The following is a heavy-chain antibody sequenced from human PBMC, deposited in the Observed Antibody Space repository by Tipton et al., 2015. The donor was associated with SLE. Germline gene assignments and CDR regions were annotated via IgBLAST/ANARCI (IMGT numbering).Heavy chain of an antibody. CDR2: IYYSAST. CDR3: ARSEYSSGLIDY. D-gene: IGHD6-19*01. J-gene: IGHJ4*02. V-gene: IGHV4-61*01. CDR1: GDSISNLNDL. Sequence: TLSLTCTVSGDSISNLNDLWVWIRQPPGKGLQWIGYIYYSASTIYNPSLKSRVTISVDTSNKQFSLKLSSLTAANTAVYYCARSEYSSGLIDYWGAGSLVTVSP.